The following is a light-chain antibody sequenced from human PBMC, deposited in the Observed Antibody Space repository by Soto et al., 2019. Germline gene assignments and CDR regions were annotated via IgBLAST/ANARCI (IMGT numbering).Light chain of an antibody. CDR1: QDISNF. CDR2: AAS. Sequence: DIQMTQSPTSLSVSVGDSVTITCRASQDISNFLAWYQQKPGRIPKLLISAASTLQSGVPSRFTGSGSGTDFALTISSLQPEDVCTYYCQKYDGAPRTFGQGTKVEI. V-gene: IGKV1-27*01. J-gene: IGKJ1*01. CDR3: QKYDGAPRT.